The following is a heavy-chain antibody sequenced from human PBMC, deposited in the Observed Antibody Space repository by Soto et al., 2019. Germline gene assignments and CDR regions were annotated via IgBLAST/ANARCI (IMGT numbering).Heavy chain of an antibody. V-gene: IGHV3-11*05. CDR1: GFTFSDYY. CDR3: ARGGDYYDSSGYYYVDYYGMDV. CDR2: ISSSSSYT. J-gene: IGHJ6*02. Sequence: PGGSLRLSCAASGFTFSDYYMSWIRQAPGKGLEWVSYISSSSSYTNYADSVKGRFTISRDNAKNSLYLQMNSLRSEDTAVYYCARGGDYYDSSGYYYVDYYGMDVWGQGTTVTVSS. D-gene: IGHD3-22*01.